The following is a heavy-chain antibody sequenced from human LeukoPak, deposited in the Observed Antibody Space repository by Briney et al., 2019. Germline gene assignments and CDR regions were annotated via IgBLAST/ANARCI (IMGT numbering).Heavy chain of an antibody. CDR1: GYSISSGYY. CDR3: ASTSGWFDP. Sequence: SETLSLTCTVSGYSISSGYYRGWIRQPPGKGLEWIGSIYHSGSTYYNPSLKSRVTISVDTSKNQFSLKLSSVTAADTAVYYCASTSGWFDPWGQGTLVTVSS. CDR2: IYHSGST. J-gene: IGHJ5*02. D-gene: IGHD3-10*01. V-gene: IGHV4-38-2*02.